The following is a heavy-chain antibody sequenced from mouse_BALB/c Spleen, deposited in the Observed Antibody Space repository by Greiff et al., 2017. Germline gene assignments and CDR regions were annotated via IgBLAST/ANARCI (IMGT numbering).Heavy chain of an antibody. V-gene: IGHV1S137*01. CDR2: ISTYYGDA. CDR1: GYTFTDYA. D-gene: IGHD4-1*01. CDR3: ARERPLTGTFDY. Sequence: QVHVKQSGAELVRPGVSVKISCKGSGYTFTDYAMHWVKQSHAKSLEWIGVISTYYGDASYNQKFKGKATMTVDKSSSTAYMELARLTSEDSAIYYCARERPLTGTFDYWGQGTTLTVSS. J-gene: IGHJ2*01.